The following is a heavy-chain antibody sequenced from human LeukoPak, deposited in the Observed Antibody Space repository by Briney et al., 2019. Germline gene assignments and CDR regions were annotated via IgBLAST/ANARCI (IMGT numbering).Heavy chain of an antibody. CDR1: GFTFSSYA. CDR2: ISASGLTT. CDR3: AKPGGYCDGDCFYDAFDF. D-gene: IGHD2-21*02. J-gene: IGHJ3*01. V-gene: IGHV3-23*01. Sequence: GGSLRLSCAASGFTFSSYAMSWVRQAPGKGLEWVSAISASGLTTYYADSVKGRFTISRDNSKNTLYLQVNSLRAEDTAVYYCAKPGGYCDGDCFYDAFDFWGQGTMVTVSS.